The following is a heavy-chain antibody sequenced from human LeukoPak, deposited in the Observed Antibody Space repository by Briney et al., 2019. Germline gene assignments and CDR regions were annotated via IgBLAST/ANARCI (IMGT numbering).Heavy chain of an antibody. V-gene: IGHV3-30*04. Sequence: GRSLRLSCAASGFTFSGYAMRGVRQAPGKGLEWVAVISYDGSSKNYADSVKDRFTISRDNSKNTLYLQMNSLRVDDTAVYYCASPRWYDPWGQGTLVTVSS. CDR2: ISYDGSSK. CDR3: ASPRWYDP. CDR1: GFTFSGYA. J-gene: IGHJ5*02.